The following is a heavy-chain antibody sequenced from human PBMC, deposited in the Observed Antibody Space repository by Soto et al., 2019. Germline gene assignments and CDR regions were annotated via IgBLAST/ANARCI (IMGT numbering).Heavy chain of an antibody. Sequence: EVQLVESGGGLVKPGGSLRLSCAASGFTFSSYSMNWVRQAPGKGLEWVSSISSSSSYIYYADSVKGRFTISRDNAKNSLYLQMNSQRAEDTAVYYCAREGYNWNYKGDYWGQGTLVTVSS. J-gene: IGHJ4*02. D-gene: IGHD1-7*01. CDR3: AREGYNWNYKGDY. CDR1: GFTFSSYS. V-gene: IGHV3-21*01. CDR2: ISSSSSYI.